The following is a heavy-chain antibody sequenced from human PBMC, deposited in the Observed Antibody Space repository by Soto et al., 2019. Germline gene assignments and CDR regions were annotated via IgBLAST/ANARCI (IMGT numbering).Heavy chain of an antibody. CDR1: GFTLTSYT. D-gene: IGHD6-13*01. CDR2: ISNDGSHK. J-gene: IGHJ6*02. Sequence: PGGSLRLSCAVSGFTLTSYTIQWVRQAPGEGLEWVAVISNDGSHKYYADSVRGRFTISRDTFKNTVYLQMNSLRPEDTAMYYCARDLPYSSSWYERDYYYYNGMDVWGQGTTVTVSS. V-gene: IGHV3-30-3*01. CDR3: ARDLPYSSSWYERDYYYYNGMDV.